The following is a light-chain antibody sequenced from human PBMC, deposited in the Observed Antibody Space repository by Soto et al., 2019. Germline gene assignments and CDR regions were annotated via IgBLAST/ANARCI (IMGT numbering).Light chain of an antibody. Sequence: DIQMTQSPSSLSASVGDRVTITCRASQSISSYLNWYQQKPGKAPKLLIYAASSLQSGVPSRFSGSGSGTEFTLTLSSLQPEDFETYYCQQSYSTPLAFGHGTKVEIK. CDR2: AAS. CDR3: QQSYSTPLA. J-gene: IGKJ1*01. V-gene: IGKV1-39*01. CDR1: QSISSY.